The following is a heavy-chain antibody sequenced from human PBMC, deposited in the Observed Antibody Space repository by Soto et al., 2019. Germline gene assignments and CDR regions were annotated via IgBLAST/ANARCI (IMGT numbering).Heavy chain of an antibody. D-gene: IGHD3-3*01. CDR2: ISYDGSNK. V-gene: IGHV3-30*18. J-gene: IGHJ6*04. Sequence: GGSLRLSCAASGFTFSSYGMHWVRQAPGKGLEWVAVISYDGSNKYYADSVKGRFTISRDNSKNTLYLQMNSLRAEDTAVYYCAKVVGALVFYDFWSGRDPAIKDVWGKGTTVTVSS. CDR3: AKVVGALVFYDFWSGRDPAIKDV. CDR1: GFTFSSYG.